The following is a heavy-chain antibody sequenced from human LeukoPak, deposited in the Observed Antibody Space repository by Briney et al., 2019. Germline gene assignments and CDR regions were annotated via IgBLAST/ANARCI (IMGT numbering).Heavy chain of an antibody. CDR3: AGDLGTMTPLDY. J-gene: IGHJ4*02. CDR2: INPNSGGT. D-gene: IGHD7-27*01. V-gene: IGHV1-2*02. CDR1: GYTFTGYY. Sequence: GASVKVSCKASGYTFTGYYMHWVRQAPGQGLEWMGWINPNSGGTNYAQKFQGRVTMTRDTSISTAYMELSRLRSDDTAVCYCAGDLGTMTPLDYWGQGTLVTVSS.